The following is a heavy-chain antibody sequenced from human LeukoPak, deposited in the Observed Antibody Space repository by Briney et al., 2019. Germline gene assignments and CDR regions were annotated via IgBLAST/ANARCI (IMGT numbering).Heavy chain of an antibody. CDR1: GGSISISHYY. CDR2: MYYSGST. CDR3: ARHVFLNTYGYFDY. V-gene: IGHV4-39*01. J-gene: IGHJ4*02. D-gene: IGHD3-10*01. Sequence: SETLSPTGTVSGGSISISHYYWGWIRQPPGKGLEWVGSMYYSGSTYFNPSLKSRVTISVDTSKNQVSQKLRSVAAADTAVYYCARHVFLNTYGYFDYWGQGTLVSVSS.